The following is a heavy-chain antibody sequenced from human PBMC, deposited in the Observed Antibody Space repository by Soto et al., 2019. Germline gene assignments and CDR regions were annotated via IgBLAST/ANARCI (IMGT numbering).Heavy chain of an antibody. J-gene: IGHJ4*02. Sequence: QLQLQESGPGLVKPSETLSLTCSVSGGSISRSNYYWAWIRQPPGKGLEWIGSVYHTGNTYYSLSLRGRVAISLDTSKNQFSLRLDAVSAADTATYYCARLGGIAVAGPIYYWGQGTLVTVSS. CDR3: ARLGGIAVAGPIYY. D-gene: IGHD6-19*01. CDR2: VYHTGNT. V-gene: IGHV4-39*01. CDR1: GGSISRSNYY.